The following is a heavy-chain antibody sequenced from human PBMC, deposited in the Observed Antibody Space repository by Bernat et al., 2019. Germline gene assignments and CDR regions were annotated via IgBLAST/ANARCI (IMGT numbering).Heavy chain of an antibody. CDR1: GFTFSSYG. Sequence: QVQLVESGGGVVQPGRSLRLSCAASGFTFSSYGMHWVRQAPGKGLGWVAVIWYDGSNKYYADSVKRRFTISRDNSKNTLYLQMNSLRAEDTAVYYCARGGTAAGTRVVAFDIWGQGTMVTVSS. CDR3: ARGGTAAGTRVVAFDI. D-gene: IGHD6-13*01. J-gene: IGHJ3*02. CDR2: IWYDGSNK. V-gene: IGHV3-33*01.